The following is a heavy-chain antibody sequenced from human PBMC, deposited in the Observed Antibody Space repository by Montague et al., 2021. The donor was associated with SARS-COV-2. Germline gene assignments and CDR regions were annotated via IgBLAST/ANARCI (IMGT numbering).Heavy chain of an antibody. CDR2: IDWDDDK. J-gene: IGHJ6*02. V-gene: IGHV2-70*01. Sequence: PALVKPTQTLTLTCTFSGFSLSTSGMCVSWIRQPPGKALEWLALIDWDDDKYYSTSLKTRLIISKDTSKNQVVLTMTNMDPVDTATYYCARIYYSILDSYCYGMDVWGQGTTVTVSS. D-gene: IGHD3-10*01. CDR3: ARIYYSILDSYCYGMDV. CDR1: GFSLSTSGMC.